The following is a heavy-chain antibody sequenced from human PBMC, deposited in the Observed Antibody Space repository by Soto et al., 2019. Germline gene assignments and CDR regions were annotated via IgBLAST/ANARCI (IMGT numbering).Heavy chain of an antibody. Sequence: QITLKESGPTLVKPTQTLTLTCTFSEFSLSINGLGVGRIRQPPGKALEWLALIYRDDDKRYSPSLMSRLTITKDTSKNQVVLTMTNMDPMDTATYYCARAYSGYDWGSFDYWGQGTLVTVSS. CDR3: ARAYSGYDWGSFDY. CDR2: IYRDDDK. D-gene: IGHD5-12*01. J-gene: IGHJ4*02. V-gene: IGHV2-5*02. CDR1: EFSLSINGLG.